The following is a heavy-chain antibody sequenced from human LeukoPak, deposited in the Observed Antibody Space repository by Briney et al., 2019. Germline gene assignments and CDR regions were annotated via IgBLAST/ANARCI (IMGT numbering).Heavy chain of an antibody. CDR1: GGSFSGYY. Sequence: PSETLSLTCAVYGGSFSGYYWSWIRQPPGKGLEWIGEINHSGSTYYNPSLKSRVTISVDRSKNQFSLKLSSVTAADTAVYYCARGKYSSGWSDYWGQGTLVNVSS. CDR2: INHSGST. D-gene: IGHD6-19*01. CDR3: ARGKYSSGWSDY. J-gene: IGHJ4*02. V-gene: IGHV4-34*01.